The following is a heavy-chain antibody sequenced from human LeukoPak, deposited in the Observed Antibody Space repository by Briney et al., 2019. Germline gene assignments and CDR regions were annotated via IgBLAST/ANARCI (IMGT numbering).Heavy chain of an antibody. CDR2: ISGSGDST. J-gene: IGHJ4*02. V-gene: IGHV3-23*01. Sequence: GGSLRLSCAASGFTFTTYAMSWVRQAPGKGLEWVSAISGSGDSTNYADSVKGRFTISRDNTKNTLYLQMNSLRAADPAVYYCAKAAIRGVIWYYFDYWGQGTLVTVSS. D-gene: IGHD3-10*01. CDR3: AKAAIRGVIWYYFDY. CDR1: GFTFTTYA.